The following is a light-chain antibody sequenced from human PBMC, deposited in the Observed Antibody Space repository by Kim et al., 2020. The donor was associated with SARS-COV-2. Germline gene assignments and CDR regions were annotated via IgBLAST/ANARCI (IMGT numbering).Light chain of an antibody. Sequence: DTQMTQSPSSLSASVGDRVTITCRASQDIRNYVAWFQQKPGKVPKSLIYDASSLQSGVPSKFSGSGSGTDFTLTISSLQPEDFATYYCRQYKTSPWTFGQGTKVDIK. J-gene: IGKJ1*01. CDR3: RQYKTSPWT. V-gene: IGKV1-16*02. CDR1: QDIRNY. CDR2: DAS.